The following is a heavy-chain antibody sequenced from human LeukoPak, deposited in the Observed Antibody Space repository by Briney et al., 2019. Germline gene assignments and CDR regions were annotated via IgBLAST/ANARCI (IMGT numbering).Heavy chain of an antibody. Sequence: PSETLTLTCTASGGSFSSSSNYWGWIGQPPGQGLVWRGSIYYSGSTYYNPSLKSRVTISVDTSKNQFSLKLSSVTAADTAVYYCARQGLYCSSTSCYREFDYWGQGTLVTVSS. CDR3: ARQGLYCSSTSCYREFDY. CDR2: IYYSGST. D-gene: IGHD2-2*01. CDR1: GGSFSSSSNY. J-gene: IGHJ4*02. V-gene: IGHV4-39*01.